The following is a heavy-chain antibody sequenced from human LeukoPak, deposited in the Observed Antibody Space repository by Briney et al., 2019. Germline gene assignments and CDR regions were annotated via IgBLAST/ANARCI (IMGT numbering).Heavy chain of an antibody. J-gene: IGHJ4*02. CDR1: GFSFSAFE. V-gene: IGHV3-48*03. CDR2: ISTGGRTI. D-gene: IGHD2-15*01. CDR3: ARGSGYVLDY. Sequence: PGGSLRLSCAASGFSFSAFEMNWVRQAPGKGLEWISHISTGGRTIYYADSVKGRFTISRDNANNSLYLQMNSLRGEDTGVYYCARGSGYVLDYWTQGTLVTVSS.